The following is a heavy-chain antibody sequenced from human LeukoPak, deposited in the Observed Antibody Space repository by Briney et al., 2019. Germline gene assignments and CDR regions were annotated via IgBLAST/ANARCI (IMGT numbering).Heavy chain of an antibody. J-gene: IGHJ4*02. V-gene: IGHV3-20*04. CDR3: ARDLTPVGFDY. D-gene: IGHD1-14*01. CDR2: INWNGGST. Sequence: PGGSLRLSCTVSGFTVSSNSMSWVRQAPGKGLEWVSGINWNGGSTGYADSVKGRLTISRDNAKNSLYMQMNSLRAEDTALYYCARDLTPVGFDYWGQGTLVTVSS. CDR1: GFTVSSNS.